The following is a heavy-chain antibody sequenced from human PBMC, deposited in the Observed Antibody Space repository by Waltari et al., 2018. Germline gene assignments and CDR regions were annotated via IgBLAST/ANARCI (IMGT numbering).Heavy chain of an antibody. CDR1: GFTFSSYG. V-gene: IGHV3-33*01. CDR3: ARAEPYIAAAGT. CDR2: IWYDGSNK. D-gene: IGHD6-13*01. Sequence: QVQLVESGGGLVQPGRSLRLSCAASGFTFSSYGMHWVRQAPGKGLEWVAVIWYDGSNKYYADSVKGRFTISRDNSKNTLYLQMNSLRAEDTAVYYCARAEPYIAAAGTWGQGTLVTVSS. J-gene: IGHJ4*02.